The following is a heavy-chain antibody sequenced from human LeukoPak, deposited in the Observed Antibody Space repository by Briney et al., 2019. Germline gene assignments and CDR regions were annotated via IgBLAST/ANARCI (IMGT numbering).Heavy chain of an antibody. V-gene: IGHV3-21*01. J-gene: IGHJ3*02. CDR2: ISSSSSYI. CDR1: GFTFSSYS. D-gene: IGHD3-22*01. Sequence: GRSLRLSCAASGFTFSSYSMNWVRQAPGKGLEWVSSISSSSSYIYYADSVKGRFTISRDNAKNSLYLQMNSLRAEDTAVYYCARVRLRYYDSSGYHHDAFDIWGQGTMVTVSS. CDR3: ARVRLRYYDSSGYHHDAFDI.